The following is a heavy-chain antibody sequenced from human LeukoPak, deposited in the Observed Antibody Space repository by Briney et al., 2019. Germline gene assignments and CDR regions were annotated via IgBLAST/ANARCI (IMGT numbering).Heavy chain of an antibody. CDR3: ARESGIAAALDL. CDR2: INTDGSST. J-gene: IGHJ5*02. Sequence: GGSLRLSCAASGFSVSSNYMSWGRPAPGKGLVWVSRINTDGSSTSYADSVKGRFTISRDNAKNTLYLQMNSLRAEDTAVYYCARESGIAAALDLWGQGTLVTVSS. CDR1: GFSVSSNY. D-gene: IGHD6-13*01. V-gene: IGHV3-74*01.